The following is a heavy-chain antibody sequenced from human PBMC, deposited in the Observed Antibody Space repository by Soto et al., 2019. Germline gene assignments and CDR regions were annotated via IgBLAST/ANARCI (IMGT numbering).Heavy chain of an antibody. J-gene: IGHJ4*02. D-gene: IGHD6-6*01. V-gene: IGHV5-51*01. CDR2: IYPGDSDT. CDR1: GYRFTNYW. CDR3: VRHESIAVVVDY. Sequence: SLKISCKGSGYRFTNYWIGWVRQMPGKGLEWMGIIYPGDSDTRYSPSLQDQFTISADKSISTAYLQWSSLKASDTAMYYCVRHESIAVVVDYWGQGTLVTVSS.